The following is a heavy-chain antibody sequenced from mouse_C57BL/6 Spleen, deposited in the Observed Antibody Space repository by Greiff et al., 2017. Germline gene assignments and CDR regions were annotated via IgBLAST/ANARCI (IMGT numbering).Heavy chain of an antibody. CDR1: GYTFTEYT. Sequence: QVQLQQSGAELVKPGASVKLSCKASGYTFTEYTIHWVKQRSGQGLEWIGWFYPGSGSIKYNEKFKDKATLTADKSSSTVYMELSRLTSEDSAVYFCARHEEAYYDYENWYFDVWGTGTTVTVSS. V-gene: IGHV1-62-2*01. J-gene: IGHJ1*03. D-gene: IGHD2-4*01. CDR3: ARHEEAYYDYENWYFDV. CDR2: FYPGSGSI.